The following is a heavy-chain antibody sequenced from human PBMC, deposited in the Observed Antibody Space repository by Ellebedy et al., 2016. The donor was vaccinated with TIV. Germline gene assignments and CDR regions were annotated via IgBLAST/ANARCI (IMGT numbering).Heavy chain of an antibody. D-gene: IGHD3-10*01. CDR1: GFTFSTYG. CDR3: ARDQGYGTSSFTAFDY. V-gene: IGHV3-30*03. Sequence: GESLKISCAASGFTFSTYGMHWVRQAPGKGLEWVAVISYDGSKKFFPDSVKDRFTISRDNSKDTLYLQMNSLRAEDTAVYYCARDQGYGTSSFTAFDYWGQGILVTVSS. CDR2: ISYDGSKK. J-gene: IGHJ4*02.